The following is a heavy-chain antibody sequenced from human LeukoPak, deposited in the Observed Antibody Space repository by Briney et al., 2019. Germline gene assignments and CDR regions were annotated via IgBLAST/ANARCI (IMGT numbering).Heavy chain of an antibody. CDR2: ISSSSSYI. CDR3: ARDLGFMGGYYPHFDY. V-gene: IGHV3-21*01. Sequence: GGSLRLSCAASGFTFSSYSMNWVRQAPGKGLEWVSSISSSSSYIYYADSVKGRFTISRDNAKNSLYLQMNSPRTEDTAVYYCARDLGFMGGYYPHFDYWGQGTLVTVSS. CDR1: GFTFSSYS. D-gene: IGHD3-22*01. J-gene: IGHJ4*02.